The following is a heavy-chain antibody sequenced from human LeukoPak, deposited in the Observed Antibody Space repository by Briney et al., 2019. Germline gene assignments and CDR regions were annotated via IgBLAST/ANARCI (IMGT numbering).Heavy chain of an antibody. V-gene: IGHV4-59*01. J-gene: IGHJ4*02. CDR2: IYYSGST. CDR1: GGSISSYY. CDR3: ARGHPGIAAAGGNY. Sequence: SETLSLTCTVSGGSISSYYWSWIRQPPGKGLEWIGYIYYSGSTNYNPSLKSRVTISVDTSKNQFSLKLSSVTAADTAVYYCARGHPGIAAAGGNYWGQGTPVTVSS. D-gene: IGHD6-13*01.